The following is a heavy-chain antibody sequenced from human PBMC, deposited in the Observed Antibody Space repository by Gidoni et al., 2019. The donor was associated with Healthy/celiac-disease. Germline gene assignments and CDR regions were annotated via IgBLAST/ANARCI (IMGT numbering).Heavy chain of an antibody. CDR2: ISSNGGST. V-gene: IGHV3-64D*08. CDR1: GFTFCSYA. Sequence: EVQLVESGGGLVQPGGSLRLSCSASGFTFCSYAMHWVRQAPGKGLEYVSAISSNGGSTYYADSVKGRFTISRDNSKNTLYLQMSSLRAEDTAVYYCVKELPYYDILTGYSGVSYFDYWGQGTLVTVSS. J-gene: IGHJ4*02. CDR3: VKELPYYDILTGYSGVSYFDY. D-gene: IGHD3-9*01.